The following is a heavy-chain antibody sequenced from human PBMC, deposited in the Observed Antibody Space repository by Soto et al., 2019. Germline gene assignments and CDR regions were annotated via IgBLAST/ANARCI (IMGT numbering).Heavy chain of an antibody. J-gene: IGHJ4*02. CDR3: AKEYTSTSRGSFDY. D-gene: IGHD1-26*01. CDR2: ITGSSGRT. CDR1: GFTFSNYA. V-gene: IGHV3-23*01. Sequence: GGSLRLSCAASGFTFSNYAMNWVRQAPGKGLEWVSGITGSSGRTFYADSVKGRFTISRDNSKNTVYLQMNSVRADDTAVYYCAKEYTSTSRGSFDYWGQGALVTVSS.